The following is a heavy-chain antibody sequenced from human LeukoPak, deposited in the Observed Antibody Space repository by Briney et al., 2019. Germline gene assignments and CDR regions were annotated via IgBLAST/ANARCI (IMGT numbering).Heavy chain of an antibody. CDR2: ISYDGRNK. Sequence: PGGSLRLSCAASGFTFSNYAIHWVRQGPGKGLEWVAVISYDGRNKYYADSVKGRFTISRDNSKNTLSLEMNSLRAEDTAVYYCARAMQRVRGAARLNYYYGMDVWGQGTTVTVSS. CDR3: ARAMQRVRGAARLNYYYGMDV. D-gene: IGHD6-6*01. J-gene: IGHJ6*01. V-gene: IGHV3-30*04. CDR1: GFTFSNYA.